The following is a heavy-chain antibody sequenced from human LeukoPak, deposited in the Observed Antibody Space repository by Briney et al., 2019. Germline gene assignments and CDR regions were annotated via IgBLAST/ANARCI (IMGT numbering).Heavy chain of an antibody. V-gene: IGHV3-64*01. Sequence: GGSLRLSCAASGFTFSSYAMHWVRQAPGKGLEYVSAISSNGGSTYYANSVKGRFTISRDNSKNTLYLQMGSLRAEDMAVYYCARGYCSSTSCYTLDYWGQGTLVTVSS. CDR3: ARGYCSSTSCYTLDY. CDR2: ISSNGGST. D-gene: IGHD2-2*02. J-gene: IGHJ4*02. CDR1: GFTFSSYA.